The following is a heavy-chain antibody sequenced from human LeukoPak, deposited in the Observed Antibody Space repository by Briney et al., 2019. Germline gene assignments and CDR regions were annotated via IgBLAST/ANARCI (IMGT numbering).Heavy chain of an antibody. J-gene: IGHJ4*02. Sequence: ASVKVSCKASGYTFTSNYIHWVRQAPGQGLEWMGMIYPRDGSTSYAQKFQGRVTVTRDTSTSTVHMELSGLRSEDTAVYYCARDKEGFDYWGQGTLVTVSS. CDR2: IYPRDGST. CDR1: GYTFTSNY. V-gene: IGHV1-46*01. CDR3: ARDKEGFDY.